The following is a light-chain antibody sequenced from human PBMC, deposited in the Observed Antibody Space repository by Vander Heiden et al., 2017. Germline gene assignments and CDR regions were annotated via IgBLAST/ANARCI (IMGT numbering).Light chain of an antibody. V-gene: IGKV1-8*01. CDR2: AAS. CDR1: QGISSY. Sequence: MTQSPSSFSASTGDRVTITCRASQGISSYLAWYQQKPGKAPKLLIYAASTLQSGVPSRFSGSGSGTDFTLTISCLQSEDFATYYCQQYDSYPFTFGGGTKVEIK. J-gene: IGKJ4*01. CDR3: QQYDSYPFT.